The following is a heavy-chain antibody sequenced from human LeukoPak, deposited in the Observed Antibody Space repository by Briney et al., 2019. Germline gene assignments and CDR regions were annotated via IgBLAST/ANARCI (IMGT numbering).Heavy chain of an antibody. V-gene: IGHV4-59*01. D-gene: IGHD3-16*01. J-gene: IGHJ4*02. CDR2: IYSSGTT. Sequence: SETLSLTCPVSGGSISSYYWSWIRQPPGKGLEWIGNIYSSGTTNYNPSLKSRVTISVDTSKNQFSLKLNSVTAADTAVYYCARNRYGGANDYWGQGTLVTVSS. CDR3: ARNRYGGANDY. CDR1: GGSISSYY.